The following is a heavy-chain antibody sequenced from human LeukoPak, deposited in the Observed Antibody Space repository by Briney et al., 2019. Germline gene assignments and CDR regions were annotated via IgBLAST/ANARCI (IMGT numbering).Heavy chain of an antibody. Sequence: GGSLRLSCEVSGFTFRTYSMDWVRQAPGKGLEWVSYISAEGLTKYYTDSVKGRFTISRGDAKNSLYLDMSSLRVDDTAIYCCARDRVGTKGDYWGQGTLVTVSS. CDR2: ISAEGLTK. D-gene: IGHD1-26*01. CDR1: GFTFRTYS. J-gene: IGHJ4*02. V-gene: IGHV3-48*01. CDR3: ARDRVGTKGDY.